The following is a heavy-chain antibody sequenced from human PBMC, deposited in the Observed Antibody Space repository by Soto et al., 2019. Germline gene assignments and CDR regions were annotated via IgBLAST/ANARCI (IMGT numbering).Heavy chain of an antibody. CDR1: GITLSNVW. Sequence: PGGSLRLSCAASGITLSNVWMNWVRQAPGKGLEWVGRIKTKTEGGATDYAAPVKGRFAISRDDSKNTLYLQMNSLETEDTAVYYCTTDGPHLGPVDYWGQGILVTVSS. V-gene: IGHV3-15*07. CDR3: TTDGPHLGPVDY. J-gene: IGHJ4*02. CDR2: IKTKTEGGAT.